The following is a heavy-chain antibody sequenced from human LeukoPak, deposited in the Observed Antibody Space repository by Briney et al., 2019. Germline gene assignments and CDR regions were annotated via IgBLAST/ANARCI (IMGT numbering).Heavy chain of an antibody. V-gene: IGHV3-23*01. J-gene: IGHJ4*02. CDR3: AKGRGYCSGGSCYSGFDY. Sequence: PGGTLRLSCAASGFTFSGFAMSWVRQATGKALEGVSTNSGSGGTTYYADSVKGRFTIPRDNAKNTLDLQMNRLRVEDTAVYYCAKGRGYCSGGSCYSGFDYWGQGTLVTVSS. CDR1: GFTFSGFA. CDR2: NSGSGGTT. D-gene: IGHD2-15*01.